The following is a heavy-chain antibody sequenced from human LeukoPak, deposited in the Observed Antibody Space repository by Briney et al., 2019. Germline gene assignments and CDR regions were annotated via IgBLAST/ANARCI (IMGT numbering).Heavy chain of an antibody. CDR3: ARDAPAAASSDAFDI. CDR1: GFTVSSNY. J-gene: IGHJ3*02. Sequence: GGSLRLPCAASGFTVSSNYMSWVRQAPGKGLEWVSVIYSGGSTYYADSVKGRFTTSRDNSKNTLYLQMNSLRAEDTAVYYCARDAPAAASSDAFDIWGQGTMVTVSS. CDR2: IYSGGST. D-gene: IGHD6-13*01. V-gene: IGHV3-66*01.